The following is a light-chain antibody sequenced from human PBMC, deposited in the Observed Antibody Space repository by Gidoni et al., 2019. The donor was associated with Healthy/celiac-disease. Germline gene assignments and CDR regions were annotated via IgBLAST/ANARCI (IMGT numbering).Light chain of an antibody. CDR3: SSYTSSSPYV. CDR1: SSDVGGYNY. Sequence: QSALTQPASVSGSPGQSLTISCTGTSSDVGGYNYVSWYQQHQGKAPKLMIYEFSNRPSGVSNRFSGSKSGNTASLTISGLQAEDEADYYCSSYTSSSPYVFGTGTKVTVL. J-gene: IGLJ1*01. V-gene: IGLV2-14*01. CDR2: EFS.